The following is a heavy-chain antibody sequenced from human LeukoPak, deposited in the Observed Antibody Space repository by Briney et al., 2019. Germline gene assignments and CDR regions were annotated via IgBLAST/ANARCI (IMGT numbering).Heavy chain of an antibody. V-gene: IGHV1-18*01. D-gene: IGHD2-21*01. CDR1: GYXFTSHG. J-gene: IGHJ4*02. Sequence: ASVKVSCTASGYXFTSHGLTWVRQAPGQGLEWMGWISPENGKTSYKEEFQGRGTMTTDTSTSTAYMELRSLIPDDTAVYYCARDHFYSIDYWGQGTLVTVSS. CDR3: ARDHFYSIDY. CDR2: ISPENGKT.